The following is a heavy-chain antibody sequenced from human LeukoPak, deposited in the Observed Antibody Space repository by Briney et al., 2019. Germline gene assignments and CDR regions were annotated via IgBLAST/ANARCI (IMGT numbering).Heavy chain of an antibody. J-gene: IGHJ6*04. CDR3: ASSCSSTSCYGLDV. Sequence: PGGSLRLSCAASGFTFDDYGMSWVRQAPGKGLEWVSGINWNGGSTGYADSVKGRFTISRDNAKNSLYLQMNSLRAEDTALYHCASSCSSTSCYGLDVWGKGTTVTVSS. D-gene: IGHD2-2*01. CDR2: INWNGGST. V-gene: IGHV3-20*01. CDR1: GFTFDDYG.